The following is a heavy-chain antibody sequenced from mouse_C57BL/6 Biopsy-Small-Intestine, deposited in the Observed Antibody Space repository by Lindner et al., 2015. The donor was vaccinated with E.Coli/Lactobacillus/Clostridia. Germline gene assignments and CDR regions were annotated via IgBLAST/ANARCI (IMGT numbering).Heavy chain of an antibody. CDR1: GYSFTDFN. CDR2: INPNYGTT. CDR3: ARQGFYPLDY. J-gene: IGHJ2*01. Sequence: VQLQESGPELVKPGASVKISCKASGYSFTDFNMNWVKQNSGKSLEWIGVINPNYGTTNYNQKFKGKATLTVAQSSSTAYMQLNRLTSEDSAVYFCARQGFYPLDYWGQGTTLTVSS. V-gene: IGHV1-39*01.